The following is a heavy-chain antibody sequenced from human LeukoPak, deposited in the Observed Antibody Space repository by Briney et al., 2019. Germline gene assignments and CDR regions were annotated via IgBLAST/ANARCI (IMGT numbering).Heavy chain of an antibody. V-gene: IGHV3-20*04. D-gene: IGHD3-22*01. CDR3: ARDLQGTMTIVALFDY. CDR2: INWNGGST. Sequence: GGSLRLSCAASGFTFDDFGMSWVRQAPGKGLEWVSGINWNGGSTGYADSVKGRFTISRDNAKNSLYLQMNSLRAEDTALYYCARDLQGTMTIVALFDYWGQGTLVTVSS. J-gene: IGHJ4*02. CDR1: GFTFDDFG.